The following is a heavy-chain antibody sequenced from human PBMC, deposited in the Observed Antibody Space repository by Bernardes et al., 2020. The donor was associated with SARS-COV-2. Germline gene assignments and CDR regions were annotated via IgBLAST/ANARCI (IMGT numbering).Heavy chain of an antibody. V-gene: IGHV4-59*01. CDR3: ARDRLLEEYDTTGYAFDY. D-gene: IGHD3-22*01. Sequence: SETLTLTCTVSGGSISGYYWSWIRQPPVKGLEWIGSIYYSGSSNYNPSLKSRVSISIDTSKNQFSLKLSSVSAADTAVYYCARDRLLEEYDTTGYAFDYWGQGSLVTVSS. CDR1: GGSISGYY. CDR2: IYYSGSS. J-gene: IGHJ4*02.